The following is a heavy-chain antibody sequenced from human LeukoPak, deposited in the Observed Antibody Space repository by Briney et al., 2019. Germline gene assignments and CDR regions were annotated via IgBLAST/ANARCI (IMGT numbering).Heavy chain of an antibody. CDR3: ARGGNSVHSRSWSSDY. V-gene: IGHV4-4*07. J-gene: IGHJ4*02. Sequence: SETLSLTCTVSGGSISTYYWSWIRQPAGKGLEWIGRIYTSGSTNFNPSLKSRVTMSVDTSKNQFSLKLSSVTAADTAVYYCARGGNSVHSRSWSSDYWGQGTLVTVSS. D-gene: IGHD6-13*01. CDR2: IYTSGST. CDR1: GGSISTYY.